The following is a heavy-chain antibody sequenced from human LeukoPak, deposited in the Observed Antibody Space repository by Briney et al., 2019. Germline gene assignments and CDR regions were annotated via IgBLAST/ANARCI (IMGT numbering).Heavy chain of an antibody. CDR1: GASISSNNW. V-gene: IGHV4-4*02. CDR3: AAAAVAVDY. J-gene: IGHJ4*02. D-gene: IGHD6-19*01. CDR2: IYHSGST. Sequence: KTSETLSLTCAVSGASISSNNWWNWVRQPPGKGLEWIGEIYHSGSTNYSPSLKSRITISVDKSKNHFSLKLTSVTAADTAIYYCAAAAVAVDYWGQGTLVTVSS.